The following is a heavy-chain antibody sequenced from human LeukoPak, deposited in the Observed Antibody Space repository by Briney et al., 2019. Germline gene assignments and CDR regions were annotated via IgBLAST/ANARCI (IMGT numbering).Heavy chain of an antibody. CDR1: GGSISSYY. Sequence: PSETLSLTCTVSGGSISSYYWSWIRQPPGKGLEWIGYIYYSGSTNYNPSLKSRVTISVDTSKNQFSLKLSSVTAADTAVYYCARDISARLDSLTGGDYWGQGTLVSVSS. D-gene: IGHD1-14*01. CDR2: IYYSGST. CDR3: ARDISARLDSLTGGDY. J-gene: IGHJ4*02. V-gene: IGHV4-59*12.